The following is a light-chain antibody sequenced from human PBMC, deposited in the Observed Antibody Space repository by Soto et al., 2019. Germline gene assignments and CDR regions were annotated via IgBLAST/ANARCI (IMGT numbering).Light chain of an antibody. CDR3: KQDNSWPET. CDR2: EVS. V-gene: IGKV3-15*01. CDR1: ERLTGN. Sequence: EIVMTQSPATLSLSPGERATLSCRASERLTGNLAWYQHRPGQSPRLLIYEVSTRATYIPARFSGRGSRTEFTLTISSLQAEDFAVYYCKQDNSWPETFGQGTKVDIK. J-gene: IGKJ1*01.